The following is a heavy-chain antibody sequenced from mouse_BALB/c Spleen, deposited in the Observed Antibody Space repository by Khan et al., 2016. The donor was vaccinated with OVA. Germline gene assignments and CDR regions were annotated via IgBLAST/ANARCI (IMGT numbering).Heavy chain of an antibody. Sequence: EVQLEQSGPDLVKPSQSLSLTCTVTGYSITSGYSWYWMRKFAGNKLEWMGYIHYNGSTNYNPSLKGRISITRDTSKNKFFLQLNSVTTEDIASSYYCSDPRYFDDWGQGTTLIVSS. CDR1: GYSITSGYS. CDR2: IHYNGST. V-gene: IGHV3-1*02. J-gene: IGHJ2*01. CDR3: CSDPRYFDD. D-gene: IGHD1-1*01.